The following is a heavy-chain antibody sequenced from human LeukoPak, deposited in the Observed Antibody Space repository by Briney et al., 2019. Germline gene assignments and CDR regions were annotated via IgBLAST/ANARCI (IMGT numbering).Heavy chain of an antibody. Sequence: GGSLRLSCAASGFTFSSYWMHWVRQAPGKGLVWVSRINSDGSSTSYADSVKGRFTISRDNAKNTLYLQMNSLRAEDTVVYYCAGAIRDFDWLLPDDAFDIWGQGTMVTVSS. D-gene: IGHD3-9*01. CDR2: INSDGSST. V-gene: IGHV3-74*01. CDR1: GFTFSSYW. J-gene: IGHJ3*02. CDR3: AGAIRDFDWLLPDDAFDI.